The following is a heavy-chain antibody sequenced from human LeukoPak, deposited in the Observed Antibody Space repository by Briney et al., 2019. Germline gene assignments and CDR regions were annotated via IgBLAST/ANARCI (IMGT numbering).Heavy chain of an antibody. V-gene: IGHV3-74*03. J-gene: IGHJ4*02. Sequence: PGGSLRLSCVGSGFTFSNFWMHWVRQAPGKGPVWVSRISNNGITTTDADSVRGRFTISRDNSKNTLYVQMNSLRDEDTAVYYCAKDQRWESPHYLDSWGQGTLVTVSS. CDR1: GFTFSNFW. D-gene: IGHD1-26*01. CDR3: AKDQRWESPHYLDS. CDR2: ISNNGITT.